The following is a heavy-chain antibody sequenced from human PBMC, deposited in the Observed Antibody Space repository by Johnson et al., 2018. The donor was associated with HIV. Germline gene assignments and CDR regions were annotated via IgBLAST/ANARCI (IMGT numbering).Heavy chain of an antibody. D-gene: IGHD3-22*01. V-gene: IGHV3-33*01. CDR1: GFTFNYYG. Sequence: QVQLVESGGGVVQPGRALRLSCAVSGFTFNYYGMPWVRQAPGKGLEWVAVIWYDGSNEYYADSLKGRFTISRANSKNTLYLQMNSLRHEDTAVYCCAREVDSRGPPGLWWGQGTMVTVSS. CDR3: AREVDSRGPPGLW. J-gene: IGHJ3*01. CDR2: IWYDGSNE.